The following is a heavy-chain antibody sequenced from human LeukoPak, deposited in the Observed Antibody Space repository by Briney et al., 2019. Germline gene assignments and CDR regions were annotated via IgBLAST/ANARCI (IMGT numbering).Heavy chain of an antibody. CDR3: ARGLALSRILYWWCVPSGCAAFDY. CDR2: INHSGST. D-gene: IGHD2-8*02. CDR1: GGSFSGYY. Sequence: SETLSLTCAVYGGSFSGYYWSWIRQPPGKGLEWIGEINHSGSTNYNPSLKSRVTISVDTSKNQFSLKLSSVTAADTAVYYCARGLALSRILYWWCVPSGCAAFDYWGQGTLVTVSS. J-gene: IGHJ4*02. V-gene: IGHV4-34*01.